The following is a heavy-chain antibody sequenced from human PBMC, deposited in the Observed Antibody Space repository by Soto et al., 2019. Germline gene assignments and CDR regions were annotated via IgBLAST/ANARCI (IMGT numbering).Heavy chain of an antibody. D-gene: IGHD3-9*01. J-gene: IGHJ2*01. CDR3: AKTGPYDILTYWYFDL. V-gene: IGHV4-39*01. Sequence: SETLSLTCIVSGDSISSSSYYWVWIRQPPGKGLEWIGSIYYSGTTYYNPSLESRVTISIDTSKNQFSLKVSSLTAADTAVYYCAKTGPYDILTYWYFDLWGSGTLVTVSS. CDR2: IYYSGTT. CDR1: GDSISSSSYY.